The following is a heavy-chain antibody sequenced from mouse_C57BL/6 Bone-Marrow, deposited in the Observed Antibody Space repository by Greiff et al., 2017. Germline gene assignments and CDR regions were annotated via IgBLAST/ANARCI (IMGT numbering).Heavy chain of an antibody. D-gene: IGHD2-3*01. CDR2: IYPGSGNT. CDR3: AKGGGWSLYYFDY. CDR1: GYSFTSYY. V-gene: IGHV1-66*01. Sequence: QVQLKQSGPELVKPGASVKISCKASGYSFTSYYIHWVKQRPGQGLEWIGWIYPGSGNTKYNEKFKGKATLTADTSSSTAYMQLSSLTSEDSAVXYCAKGGGWSLYYFDYWGQGTTLTVSS. J-gene: IGHJ2*01.